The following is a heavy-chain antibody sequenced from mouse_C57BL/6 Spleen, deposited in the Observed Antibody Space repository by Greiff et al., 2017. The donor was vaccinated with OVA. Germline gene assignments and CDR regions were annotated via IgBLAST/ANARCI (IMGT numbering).Heavy chain of an antibody. V-gene: IGHV1-14*01. CDR1: GYTFTSYV. D-gene: IGHD2-4*01. J-gene: IGHJ4*01. Sequence: VQLQQSGPELVKPGASVKMSCKASGYTFTSYVMHWVKQKPGQGLEWIGYINPYNDGTKYNEKFKGKATLTSDKSSSTAYMELSSLTSEDSAVYYCARYGDYDAGYAMDYWGQGTSVTVSS. CDR2: INPYNDGT. CDR3: ARYGDYDAGYAMDY.